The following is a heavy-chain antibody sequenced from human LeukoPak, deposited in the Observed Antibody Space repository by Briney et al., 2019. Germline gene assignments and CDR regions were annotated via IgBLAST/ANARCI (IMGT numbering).Heavy chain of an antibody. CDR3: ARIPALLAATIDY. J-gene: IGHJ4*02. CDR2: IYYSGST. V-gene: IGHV4-39*07. CDR1: GGSISSNSYY. Sequence: SETLSLTCAVSGGSISSNSYYWGWIRQPPGKGLEWIGSIYYSGSTYYNPSLKSRVTISVDTSKNQFSLKLSSVTAADTAVYYCARIPALLAATIDYWGQGTLVTVSS. D-gene: IGHD2-15*01.